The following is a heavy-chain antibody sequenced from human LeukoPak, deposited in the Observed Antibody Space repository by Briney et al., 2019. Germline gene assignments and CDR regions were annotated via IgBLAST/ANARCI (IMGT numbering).Heavy chain of an antibody. J-gene: IGHJ4*02. CDR2: IKQDGSEK. CDR3: ARDGRYDFWSGYYDY. Sequence: PGGSLRLSCAASGFTFSSYWMSWVRQAPGKGLEWVANIKQDGSEKYYVDSVKGRFTISRDNAKNSLYLQMNSLRAEDTAVYYCARDGRYDFWSGYYDYWGQGTLVTVSS. CDR1: GFTFSSYW. D-gene: IGHD3-3*01. V-gene: IGHV3-7*01.